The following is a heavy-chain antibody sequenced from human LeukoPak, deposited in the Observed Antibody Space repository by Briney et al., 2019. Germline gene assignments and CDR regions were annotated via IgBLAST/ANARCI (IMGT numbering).Heavy chain of an antibody. CDR1: GYTFTSYG. J-gene: IGHJ4*02. V-gene: IGHV1-18*01. CDR3: ARTEIYYYGSGSSDY. D-gene: IGHD3-10*01. CDR2: ISAYNGNT. Sequence: GASVKVSCKASGYTFTSYGIGWVRQAPGQGLEWMGWISAYNGNTNYAQKLQGRVTMTTDTSTSTAYMELRSLRSDDTAVYYCARTEIYYYGSGSSDYWGQGTLVTVSS.